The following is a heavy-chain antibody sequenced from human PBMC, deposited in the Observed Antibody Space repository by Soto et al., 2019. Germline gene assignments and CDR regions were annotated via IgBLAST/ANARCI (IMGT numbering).Heavy chain of an antibody. Sequence: QITLKESGPTLVKPTQTLTLTCTFSGFSLSTSGVGVGWIRQTPGKALEWLALIYWDDDKRYSPSLKSRLTIPKDTSKNQVVLTVTNMDPVDTATYYCAHRVGAPGYFDYWGQGTLVTVSS. CDR2: IYWDDDK. J-gene: IGHJ4*02. V-gene: IGHV2-5*02. CDR1: GFSLSTSGVG. CDR3: AHRVGAPGYFDY.